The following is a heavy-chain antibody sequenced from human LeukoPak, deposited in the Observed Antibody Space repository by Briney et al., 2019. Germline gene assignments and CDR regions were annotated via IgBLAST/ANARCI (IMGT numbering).Heavy chain of an antibody. CDR3: AREGGAAAGKDY. CDR2: ISSSSSYI. CDR1: GFTFSNYS. Sequence: GGSLRLSCAASGFTFSNYSMNWVRQAPGKGLEWVSSISSSSSYIYYADSVKGRFTISRDNAKNSLYLQMNSLRAEDTAVYYCAREGGAAAGKDYWGQGTLVTVSS. V-gene: IGHV3-21*01. J-gene: IGHJ4*02. D-gene: IGHD6-13*01.